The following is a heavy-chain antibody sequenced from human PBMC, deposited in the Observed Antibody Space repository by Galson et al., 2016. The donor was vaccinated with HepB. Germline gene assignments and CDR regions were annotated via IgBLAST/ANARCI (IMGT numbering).Heavy chain of an antibody. D-gene: IGHD6-13*01. V-gene: IGHV3-48*04. CDR3: ASRRYTGRGGYSSSWLREY. Sequence: SLRLSCAASGFTFSSYSMNWVRQAPGKGLEWVSYISSSGNVIYYADSVKGRFTISRDNAENSLYLQMNSLRAEDTAVYYCASRRYTGRGGYSSSWLREYWGQGTLVTVSS. CDR1: GFTFSSYS. CDR2: ISSSGNVI. J-gene: IGHJ4*02.